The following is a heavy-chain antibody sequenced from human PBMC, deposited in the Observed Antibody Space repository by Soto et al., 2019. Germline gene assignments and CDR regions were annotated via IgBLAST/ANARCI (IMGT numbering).Heavy chain of an antibody. J-gene: IGHJ6*02. V-gene: IGHV1-8*01. D-gene: IGHD1-1*01. CDR1: RYTFISYD. CDR3: TRGQEVWWNEGPLGLHGLDV. CDR2: MNPSSANT. Sequence: ASVKVSCKASRYTFISYDINWVRQAPGQGLEWMGWMNPSSANTGYAQKFQGRISMTRNTSMNTAYMELNSLTSEDTAVYYCTRGQEVWWNEGPLGLHGLDVWGQGTMVTVSS.